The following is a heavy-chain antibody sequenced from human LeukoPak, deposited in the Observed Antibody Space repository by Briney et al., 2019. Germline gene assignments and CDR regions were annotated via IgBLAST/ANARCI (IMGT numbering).Heavy chain of an antibody. CDR3: ARAGGSYYPYFYYGMDV. CDR2: IWYDGSNK. CDR1: GFTYNSHA. V-gene: IGHV3-33*01. D-gene: IGHD1-26*01. Sequence: GRSLRLSCAASGFTYNSHAMHWVRQAPGKGLEWVAFIWYDGSNKYYADSVKGRFTISRDNSKNTMHLEMNSLRAEDTAVYYYARAGGSYYPYFYYGMDVWGQGTAVTVSS. J-gene: IGHJ6*02.